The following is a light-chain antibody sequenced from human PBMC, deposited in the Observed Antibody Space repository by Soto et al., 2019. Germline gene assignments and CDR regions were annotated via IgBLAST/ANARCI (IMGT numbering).Light chain of an antibody. V-gene: IGKV3-15*01. Sequence: EIVMTQSPATLSVSPGERATLSCRASQSVSSNLAWYQQKPGQAPRLLIYGASTRATGIPARFSGSGSGTEFTLTISSLQSEDFAFYYCQQYNNWPPFTFGPATKVDIK. J-gene: IGKJ3*01. CDR3: QQYNNWPPFT. CDR2: GAS. CDR1: QSVSSN.